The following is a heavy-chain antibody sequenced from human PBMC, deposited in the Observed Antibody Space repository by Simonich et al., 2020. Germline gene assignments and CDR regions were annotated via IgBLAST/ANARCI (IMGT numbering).Heavy chain of an antibody. J-gene: IGHJ4*02. Sequence: EVQLVESGGGLVQPGGSLRLSCAASGFTFSSYEMNWVRQAPGEGVGWFSYISRRGSTIYYADSVKGRFTISRDNAKNSLYLQMNSLRAEDTAVYYCARHYYGDYYFDYWGQGTLVTVSS. V-gene: IGHV3-48*03. CDR3: ARHYYGDYYFDY. CDR1: GFTFSSYE. D-gene: IGHD4-17*01. CDR2: ISRRGSTI.